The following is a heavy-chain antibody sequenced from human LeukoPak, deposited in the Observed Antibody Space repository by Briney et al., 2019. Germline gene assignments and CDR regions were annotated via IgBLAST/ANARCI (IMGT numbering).Heavy chain of an antibody. J-gene: IGHJ4*02. D-gene: IGHD1-26*01. CDR1: GGSISSSDYY. CDR2: IYHSGST. V-gene: IGHV4-39*07. CDR3: ARDYPVVGATS. Sequence: SETLSLTCTVSGGSISSSDYYWGWIRQPPGKGLEWIGSIYHSGSTCYNPSLKSRVTISVDTSKNQFSLKLSSVTAADTAVYYCARDYPVVGATSWSQGTLVTVSS.